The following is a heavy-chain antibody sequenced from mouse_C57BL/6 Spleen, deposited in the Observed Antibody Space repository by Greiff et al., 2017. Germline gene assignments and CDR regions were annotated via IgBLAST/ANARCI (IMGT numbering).Heavy chain of an antibody. V-gene: IGHV2-9-1*01. Sequence: VKLVESGPGLVAPSQSLSITCTVSGFSLTSYAISWVRQPPGKGLEWLGVIWTGGGTNYNSALKSRLCISKDNAKSQVFLKMNSLQTEYTARYYCSRNFEYYGSSYGYFDVWGTGTTVTVSS. D-gene: IGHD1-1*01. CDR2: IWTGGGT. CDR1: GFSLTSYA. J-gene: IGHJ1*03. CDR3: SRNFEYYGSSYGYFDV.